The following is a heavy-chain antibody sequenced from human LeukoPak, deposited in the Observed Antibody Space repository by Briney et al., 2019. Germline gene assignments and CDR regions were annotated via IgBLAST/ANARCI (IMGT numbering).Heavy chain of an antibody. Sequence: SETLSLTCIVSGGSINNYYWSWIRQPPGKGLQWIGYIFSSGSTNYNPSLKSRVTISVDTSKNQFSLKLSSVTAADTAVYYCARIGYGSGSYNTLIFDYWGQGTLVTVSS. V-gene: IGHV4-59*08. CDR2: IFSSGST. CDR1: GGSINNYY. J-gene: IGHJ4*02. D-gene: IGHD3-10*01. CDR3: ARIGYGSGSYNTLIFDY.